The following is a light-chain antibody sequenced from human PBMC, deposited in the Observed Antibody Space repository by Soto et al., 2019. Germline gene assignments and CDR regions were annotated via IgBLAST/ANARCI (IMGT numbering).Light chain of an antibody. Sequence: EIVMTQSPATLSVSPGERATFSCRASQSVSSNLAWYQQKPGQAPRLLIYDASIRATGIPARFSGSGSGTEFTLTISSLQSEDFAVYYCQHYNNWPPWTFGQGTKVDI. CDR1: QSVSSN. CDR2: DAS. V-gene: IGKV3-15*01. CDR3: QHYNNWPPWT. J-gene: IGKJ1*01.